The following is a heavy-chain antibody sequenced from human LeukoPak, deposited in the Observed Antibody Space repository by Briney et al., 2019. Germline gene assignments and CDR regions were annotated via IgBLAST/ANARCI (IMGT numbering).Heavy chain of an antibody. CDR2: ISYDGSKK. CDR3: AKASDYGDYFHYFDC. D-gene: IGHD4-17*01. J-gene: IGHJ4*02. CDR1: GFTTSYYG. V-gene: IGHV3-30*18. Sequence: GRSLRPSCAASGFTTSYYGMHWVRQAPGKGLEWVAVISYDGSKKYYGDSVKGRFTISRDNSKNTLYLQMNSLSAEDTAMYYCAKASDYGDYFHYFDCWGQGTLVTVSS.